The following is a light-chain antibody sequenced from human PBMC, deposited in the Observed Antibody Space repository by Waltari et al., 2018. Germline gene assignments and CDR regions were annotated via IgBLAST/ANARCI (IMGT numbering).Light chain of an antibody. CDR3: SSYSGSHNLV. CDR1: SSDVGGYNY. Sequence: QSALTQLPSASGSPGQSVTISCTGTSSDVGGYNYVSWYQQHPGKAPKLMIYEVSERPSGVPDRFSGSNSGTTASLTVSGLQAEDEADYYCSSYSGSHNLVFGGGTELTVL. J-gene: IGLJ3*02. CDR2: EVS. V-gene: IGLV2-8*01.